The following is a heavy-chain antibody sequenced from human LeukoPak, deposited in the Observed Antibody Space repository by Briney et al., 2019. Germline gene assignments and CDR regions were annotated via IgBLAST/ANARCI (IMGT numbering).Heavy chain of an antibody. CDR1: GASISSSSYY. CDR2: INHSGST. Sequence: NSSETLSLTCTVSGASISSSSYYWGWIRQPPGKGLEWIGEINHSGSTNYNPSLKSRVTISVDTSKNQFSLKLSSVTAADTAVYYCARRGPPRTMLRGVKSGWFDPWGQGTLVTVSS. V-gene: IGHV4-39*07. CDR3: ARRGPPRTMLRGVKSGWFDP. D-gene: IGHD3-10*01. J-gene: IGHJ5*02.